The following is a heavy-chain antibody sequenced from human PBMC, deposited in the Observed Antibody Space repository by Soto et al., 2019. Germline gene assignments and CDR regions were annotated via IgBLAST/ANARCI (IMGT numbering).Heavy chain of an antibody. Sequence: EVQLLESGGGLVQPGGSLRLSCGVSGFTFSTYAMSLVRQAPGKGLEWVSAISGSGNKTFYADSVKGRFTISRDNSKNTLHLHMSSLRVEDTAVYYCVRGVRLHFDLWGQGTLVTVSS. V-gene: IGHV3-23*01. CDR3: VRGVRLHFDL. CDR1: GFTFSTYA. J-gene: IGHJ4*02. CDR2: ISGSGNKT.